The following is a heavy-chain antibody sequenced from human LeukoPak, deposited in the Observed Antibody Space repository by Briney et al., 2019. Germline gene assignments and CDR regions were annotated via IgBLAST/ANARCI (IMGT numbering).Heavy chain of an antibody. J-gene: IGHJ4*02. CDR2: ISGSGGST. V-gene: IGHV3-23*01. Sequence: GGSLRLSCAASGFTFSSYAMSCVRQAPGKGLEWVSGISGSGGSTFYADSVKGRFTISRDNSKNTLYLQMNSLRAEDTAVYYCAKDPVTTVVYIFDYWGQRSLVTVSS. CDR3: AKDPVTTVVYIFDY. D-gene: IGHD4-23*01. CDR1: GFTFSSYA.